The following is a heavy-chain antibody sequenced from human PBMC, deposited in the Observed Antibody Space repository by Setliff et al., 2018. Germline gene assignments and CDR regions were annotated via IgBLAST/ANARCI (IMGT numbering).Heavy chain of an antibody. CDR3: ARRPGGFGALWFGESGFDY. J-gene: IGHJ4*02. CDR2: LYHSGTT. D-gene: IGHD3-10*01. V-gene: IGHV4-39*01. Sequence: SETLSLTCTVSDDSISSRHYYWSWIRQPAGKGLEWLGSLYHSGTTYYNPSLKSRVTISVDTSKNQFSLKLSSVTAADTAVYYCARRPGGFGALWFGESGFDYWGQGTLVTVSS. CDR1: DDSISSRHYY.